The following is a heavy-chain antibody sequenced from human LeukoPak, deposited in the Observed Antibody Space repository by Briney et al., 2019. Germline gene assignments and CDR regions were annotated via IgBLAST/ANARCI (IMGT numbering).Heavy chain of an antibody. CDR1: GFTFSSYG. D-gene: IGHD4-17*01. CDR3: AKAESTVTTLDH. CDR2: ISYDGSNK. J-gene: IGHJ4*02. Sequence: GGSLRLSCAASGFTFSSYGMHWVRQAPGKGLEWVAVISYDGSNKYYADSVKGRFTISRDNSKNTLYLQMNSLRAEDTAVYYCAKAESTVTTLDHWGQGTLVTVSS. V-gene: IGHV3-30*18.